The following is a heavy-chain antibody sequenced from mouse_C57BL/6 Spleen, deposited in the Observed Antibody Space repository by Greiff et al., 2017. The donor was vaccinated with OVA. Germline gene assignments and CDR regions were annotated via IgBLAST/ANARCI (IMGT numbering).Heavy chain of an antibody. CDR3: ARGITLDY. CDR2: IYPGDGDT. D-gene: IGHD1-1*01. Sequence: QVQLKESGPELVKPGASVKISCKASGYAFSSSWMNWVKQRPGQGLEWIGRIYPGDGDTNYNGKFKGKATLTADKSSSTAYMQLSSLTSEYSAVYFCARGITLDYWGQGTTLTVSS. CDR1: GYAFSSSW. J-gene: IGHJ2*01. V-gene: IGHV1-82*01.